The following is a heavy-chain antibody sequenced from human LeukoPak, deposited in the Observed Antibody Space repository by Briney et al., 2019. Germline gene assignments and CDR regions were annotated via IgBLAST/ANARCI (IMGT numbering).Heavy chain of an antibody. D-gene: IGHD3-3*01. V-gene: IGHV4-61*01. CDR1: GDSVSSSSHY. CDR2: IYYSGST. J-gene: IGHJ4*02. CDR3: AREGGFYRPLDY. Sequence: SETLSLTCTVSGDSVSSSSHYWSWIRQPPGKGLEWVGYIYYSGSTNYNPSLKGRVTISVDTSTNQLSLKLSSVTAADTAVYYCAREGGFYRPLDYSGQGTLVTVSS.